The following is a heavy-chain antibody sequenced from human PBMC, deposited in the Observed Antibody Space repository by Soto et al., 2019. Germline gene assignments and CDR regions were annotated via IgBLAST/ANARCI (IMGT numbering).Heavy chain of an antibody. D-gene: IGHD6-19*01. CDR1: GFTFSSYA. CDR3: ARAPYSSGWYSMNY. V-gene: IGHV3-23*01. Sequence: EVQLLESGGGLVQPGGSLRLSCAASGFTFSSYAMSWVRQAPGKGLEWVSAISGSGGSTYYADSVKGRFTISRDNSKNTPYLQTNSLSAEDTAVYYCARAPYSSGWYSMNYWGQGTLVTVSS. J-gene: IGHJ4*02. CDR2: ISGSGGST.